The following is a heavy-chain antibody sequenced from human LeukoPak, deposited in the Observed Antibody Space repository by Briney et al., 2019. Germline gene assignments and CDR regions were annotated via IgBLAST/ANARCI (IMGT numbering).Heavy chain of an antibody. CDR1: GYTFTSYG. J-gene: IGHJ3*02. Sequence: ASVKVSCKASGYTFTSYGISWVRQAPGQGLEWMGWISAYNGNTNYAQKLQGRVTMTTDTSTSTAYMELRSLRSDDTAVYYCARVGRYSHRPGPFDIWGQGTMVTVSS. CDR3: ARVGRYSHRPGPFDI. D-gene: IGHD3-9*01. CDR2: ISAYNGNT. V-gene: IGHV1-18*01.